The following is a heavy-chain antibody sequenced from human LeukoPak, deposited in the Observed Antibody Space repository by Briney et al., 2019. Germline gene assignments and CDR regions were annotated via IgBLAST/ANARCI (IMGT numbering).Heavy chain of an antibody. V-gene: IGHV3-21*01. Sequence: GGSLRLSCAASGFTFSSYSMNWVRQAPGKGLEWVSSIRSSSSYIYYADSVKGRFTFSRDNAKNSLYLQMNSLRAEDTAVYYCARDLTYDSSGSDAFDIWGQGTMVTVSS. CDR2: IRSSSSYI. D-gene: IGHD3-22*01. CDR1: GFTFSSYS. J-gene: IGHJ3*02. CDR3: ARDLTYDSSGSDAFDI.